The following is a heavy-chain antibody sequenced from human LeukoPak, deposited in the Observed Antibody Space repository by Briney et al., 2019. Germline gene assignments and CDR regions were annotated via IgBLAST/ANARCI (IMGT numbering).Heavy chain of an antibody. CDR2: ISWNSGSI. Sequence: GGSLRLSCAASGFTFDDYAMHWVRQAPGKGLEWVSGISWNSGSIGYADSVKGRFTISRDNAKNSLYLQMNSLRAGDMALYYCAKEGGSYGGLDYWGQGTLVTVSS. J-gene: IGHJ4*02. CDR3: AKEGGSYGGLDY. CDR1: GFTFDDYA. D-gene: IGHD4-23*01. V-gene: IGHV3-9*03.